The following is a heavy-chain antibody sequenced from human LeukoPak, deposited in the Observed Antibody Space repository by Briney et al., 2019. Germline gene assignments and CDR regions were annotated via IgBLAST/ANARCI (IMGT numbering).Heavy chain of an antibody. V-gene: IGHV4-61*01. Sequence: KPSETLSLTCTVSDGSISSGSYYWSWIRQPPGKGLEWIGYIFYSGGTNYNPSLKSRVTMSVDTSKTQFSLKLSSVTAADTAVYYCARGVGLHVYYFDYWGQGSLVTVSS. CDR1: DGSISSGSYY. CDR3: ARGVGLHVYYFDY. CDR2: IFYSGGT. J-gene: IGHJ4*02. D-gene: IGHD3-16*01.